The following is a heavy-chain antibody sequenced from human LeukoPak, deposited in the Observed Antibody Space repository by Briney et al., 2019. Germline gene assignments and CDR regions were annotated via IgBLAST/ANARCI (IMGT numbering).Heavy chain of an antibody. J-gene: IGHJ3*02. CDR2: ISSSSSYI. D-gene: IGHD6-6*01. CDR1: GFMFSSYR. Sequence: GGSLTLSCAASGFMFSSYRLHWVPQAPGKGLEWVSSISSSSSYIYYADPVKGRFTISRDNAKNSLYLPMNSLRAEHTAVYYCARIYSSSSSRGAFDIWGQGTIVTVSS. CDR3: ARIYSSSSSRGAFDI. V-gene: IGHV3-21*01.